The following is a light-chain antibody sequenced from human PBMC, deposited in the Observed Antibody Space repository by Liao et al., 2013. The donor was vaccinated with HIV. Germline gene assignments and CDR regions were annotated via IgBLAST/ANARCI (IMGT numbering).Light chain of an antibody. CDR3: QVWDSTSDSRV. Sequence: SYVLTQPPSMSVAPGETARIICGGNSIGRRSVHWYQQRPGQAPVLVIYSDSDRPSGIPERFSGSNFGTAATLTISRVEAGDEADYYCQVWDSTSDSRVFGGGTKLTVL. CDR1: SIGRRS. CDR2: SDS. J-gene: IGLJ3*02. V-gene: IGLV3-21*04.